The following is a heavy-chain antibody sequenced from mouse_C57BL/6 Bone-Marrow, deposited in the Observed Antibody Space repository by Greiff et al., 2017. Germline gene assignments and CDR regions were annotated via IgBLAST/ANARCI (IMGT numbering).Heavy chain of an antibody. CDR1: GYTFTDYE. CDR3: TRRTAQAEDY. CDR2: IDPETGGT. J-gene: IGHJ2*01. Sequence: QVQLKESGAELVRPGASVTLSCKASGYTFTDYEMHWVKQTPVHGLEWIGAIDPETGGTAYNQKFKGKALLTADKSSSTAYMELRSLTSEDSAVYYCTRRTAQAEDYWGQGTTLTVSS. V-gene: IGHV1-15*01. D-gene: IGHD3-2*02.